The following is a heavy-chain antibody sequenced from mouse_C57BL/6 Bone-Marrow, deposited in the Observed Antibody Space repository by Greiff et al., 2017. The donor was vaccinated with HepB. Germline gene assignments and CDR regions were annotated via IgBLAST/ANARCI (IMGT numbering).Heavy chain of an antibody. J-gene: IGHJ3*01. V-gene: IGHV1-19*01. D-gene: IGHD2-12*01. CDR2: INPYNGGT. CDR3: ARYYSVAY. Sequence: EVKLVESGPVLVKPGASVKMSCKASGYTFTDYYMNWVKQSHGKSLEWIGVINPYNGGTSYNQKFKGKATLTVDKSSSTAYMELNSLTSEDSAVYYCARYYSVAYWGQGTLVTVSA. CDR1: GYTFTDYY.